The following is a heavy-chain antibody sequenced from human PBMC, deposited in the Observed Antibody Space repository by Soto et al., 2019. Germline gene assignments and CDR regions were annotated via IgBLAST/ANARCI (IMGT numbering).Heavy chain of an antibody. CDR3: ARTYTLTTNAALDM. CDR1: GFTFDDYG. D-gene: IGHD2-2*01. CDR2: INWNGGTT. V-gene: IGHV3-20*04. J-gene: IGHJ3*02. Sequence: EVQLVESGGGVRRPGGSLRLSCAASGFTFDDYGMSWVRQAPGKGLEWVAGINWNGGTTGYVESVKGRFTISRDNAKNSLYLQMNSLRAEDTALYYCARTYTLTTNAALDMWGQGTLVTVSS.